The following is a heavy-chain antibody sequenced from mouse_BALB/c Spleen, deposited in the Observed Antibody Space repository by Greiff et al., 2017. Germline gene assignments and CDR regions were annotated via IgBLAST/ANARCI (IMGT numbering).Heavy chain of an antibody. CDR2: INPSSGYT. V-gene: IGHV1-4*01. J-gene: IGHJ3*01. CDR3: ARPNSLRGFAY. CDR1: GYTFNSYT. Sequence: VQLVESGAELARPGASVKMSCKASGYTFNSYTMHWVKQRPGQGLEWIGYINPSSGYTNYNQKFKDKATLTADKSSSTAYMQLSSLTSEDSAVYYCARPNSLRGFAYWGQGTLVTVSA. D-gene: IGHD1-2*01.